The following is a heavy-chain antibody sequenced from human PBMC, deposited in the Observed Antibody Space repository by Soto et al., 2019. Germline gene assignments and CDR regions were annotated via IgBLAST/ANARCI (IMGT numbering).Heavy chain of an antibody. Sequence: EVQLVESGGGLVQPGGSLRLSCAASGFTFSSYSMNWVRQAPGKGLEWVSYISSSSSTIYYADSVKGRFTISRDNAKNSLYLQMNSLRDEDTAVYYCARVVDVEMSTIWCRYFDLWGRGTLVTVSS. CDR3: ARVVDVEMSTIWCRYFDL. J-gene: IGHJ2*01. D-gene: IGHD2-8*02. CDR1: GFTFSSYS. V-gene: IGHV3-48*02. CDR2: ISSSSSTI.